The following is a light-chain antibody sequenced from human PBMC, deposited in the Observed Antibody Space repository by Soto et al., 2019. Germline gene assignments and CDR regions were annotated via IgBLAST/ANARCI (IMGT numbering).Light chain of an antibody. V-gene: IGKV1-39*01. Sequence: IHITQSPSSLSASVGGRFSITCQASQDIGNYLNWYQQKPGKAPKLLIYAASSLQSGVPSRFSGSGSGTDFTLTISSLQPEDFATYYCQQSYSTPITFGQGTRLEIK. CDR1: QDIGNY. J-gene: IGKJ5*01. CDR2: AAS. CDR3: QQSYSTPIT.